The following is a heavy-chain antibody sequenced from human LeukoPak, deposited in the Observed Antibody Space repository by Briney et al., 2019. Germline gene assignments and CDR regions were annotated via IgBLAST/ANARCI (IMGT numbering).Heavy chain of an antibody. D-gene: IGHD5-24*01. CDR1: GFTFSSYA. J-gene: IGHJ4*02. V-gene: IGHV3-23*01. CDR3: AKSGYNRFDY. CDR2: ISGSGSGGST. Sequence: GGSLRLSCAASGFTFSSYAMSWVRQAPGKGLEWVSSISGSGSGGSTYYADSVKGRFTISRDNSKNTLYLQMNSLIAEDTAVYYCAKSGYNRFDYWGQGTRVTVSS.